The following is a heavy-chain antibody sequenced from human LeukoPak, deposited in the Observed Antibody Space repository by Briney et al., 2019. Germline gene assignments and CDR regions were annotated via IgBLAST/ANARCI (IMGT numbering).Heavy chain of an antibody. CDR1: GFTFSSYA. Sequence: PGGSLRLSCAASGFTFSSYAMSWVCQALGKGLDWVSAISGSGGSTYYADSVKGRFTISRDNSKNKLYLQMNSLRAEDTAVYYCAKDAPVNIVVVPAANSWGQGTLVTVPS. J-gene: IGHJ4*02. CDR3: AKDAPVNIVVVPAANS. D-gene: IGHD2-2*01. CDR2: ISGSGGST. V-gene: IGHV3-23*01.